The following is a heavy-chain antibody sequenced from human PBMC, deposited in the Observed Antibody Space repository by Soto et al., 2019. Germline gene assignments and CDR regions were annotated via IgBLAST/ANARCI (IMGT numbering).Heavy chain of an antibody. D-gene: IGHD2-2*01. CDR1: GFTFSNYA. J-gene: IGHJ6*02. CDR3: QYQLLTYYYGMDV. CDR2: IRSKAYGGTT. V-gene: IGHV3-49*04. Sequence: GGSLRLSCAASGFTFSNYAMSWVRQAPGKGLEWVGFIRSKAYGGTTEYAASVKGRFTISRDDSNSIAYLQMNSLKTEDTAVYYCQYQLLTYYYGMDVWGQGPTVTVS.